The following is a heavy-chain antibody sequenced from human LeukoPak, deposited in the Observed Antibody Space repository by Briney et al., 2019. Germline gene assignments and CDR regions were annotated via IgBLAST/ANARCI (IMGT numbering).Heavy chain of an antibody. Sequence: GESLRLSCAASGFTFSSYAMSWVRQAPGKGLEWVSAISGSGGSTYYADSVKGRFTISRDNSKNTLYLQMNSLRAEDTAVYYCAKGIVGATGLFDYWGQGTLVTVSS. J-gene: IGHJ4*02. CDR2: ISGSGGST. CDR1: GFTFSSYA. D-gene: IGHD1-26*01. CDR3: AKGIVGATGLFDY. V-gene: IGHV3-23*01.